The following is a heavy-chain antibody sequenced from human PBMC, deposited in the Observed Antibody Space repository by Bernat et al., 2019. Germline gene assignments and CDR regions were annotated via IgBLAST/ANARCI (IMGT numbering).Heavy chain of an antibody. D-gene: IGHD1-1*01. J-gene: IGHJ4*02. CDR2: INQDGSEK. CDR1: ALTFSRHW. CDR3: TSFNWNHFDY. V-gene: IGHV3-7*02. Sequence: ELQLVESGGDLVQPGGSLRLSCVVPALTFSRHWMSWVRQAPGKGLEWVANINQDGSEKYYVDSVKGRFTISRDSAKNSLYLQMNSLRVEDTAVYCCTSFNWNHFDYWGQGTLVTVSS.